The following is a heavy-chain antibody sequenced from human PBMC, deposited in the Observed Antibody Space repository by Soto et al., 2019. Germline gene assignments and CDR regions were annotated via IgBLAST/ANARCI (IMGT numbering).Heavy chain of an antibody. CDR1: GFTFSSYA. CDR3: ARDTIFVPLDYGRDV. J-gene: IGHJ6*02. Sequence: PGGSLRLSCAASGFTFSSYAMHWVRQAPGKGLEWVAVISYDGSNKYYADSVKGRFTISRDNSKNTLYLQMNSLRAEDTAVYYCARDTIFVPLDYGRDVWGQGTTVTVSS. CDR2: ISYDGSNK. D-gene: IGHD3-3*01. V-gene: IGHV3-30-3*01.